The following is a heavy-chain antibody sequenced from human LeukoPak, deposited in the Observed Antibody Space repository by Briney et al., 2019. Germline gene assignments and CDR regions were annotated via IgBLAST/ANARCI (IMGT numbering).Heavy chain of an antibody. V-gene: IGHV3-74*01. J-gene: IGHJ4*02. CDR2: VNTDGRST. Sequence: GGSLRLSCAASGFTFSSYWMHWVRQAPGKGLVWVSRVNTDGRSTSYADSVKGRFTISRDNAKNTLYLQMDSLRAEDTAVYYCAKRADSSAHSFDYWGQGTLVTVSS. CDR1: GFTFSSYW. CDR3: AKRADSSAHSFDY. D-gene: IGHD3-22*01.